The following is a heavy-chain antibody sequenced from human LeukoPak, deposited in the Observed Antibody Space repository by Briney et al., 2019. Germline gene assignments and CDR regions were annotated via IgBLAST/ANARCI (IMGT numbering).Heavy chain of an antibody. Sequence: PGGSLRLSCAASGFTFSSYAMHWVRQAPGKGLEWVAVISYDGSNKYYADSVKGRFTISRDNSKNTLHLQMNSLRAEDTAVYYCVRGGGSFDSWGQGTLVAVSS. J-gene: IGHJ4*02. CDR3: VRGGGSFDS. V-gene: IGHV3-30*04. CDR1: GFTFSSYA. D-gene: IGHD1-26*01. CDR2: ISYDGSNK.